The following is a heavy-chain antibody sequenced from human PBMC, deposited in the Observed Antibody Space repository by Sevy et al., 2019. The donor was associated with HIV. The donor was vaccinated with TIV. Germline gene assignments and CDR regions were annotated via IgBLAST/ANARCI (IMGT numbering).Heavy chain of an antibody. V-gene: IGHV3-64D*06. Sequence: GGSLRLSCSASGFTFSSYAMHWVRQAPGKGLEYVSAISSNGGSTYYADSVKGRFTISRDNSKNTLYLQMSSLRAEDTSVYYCARRDGYHYEDYWGQGTLVTVSS. CDR2: ISSNGGST. CDR1: GFTFSSYA. J-gene: IGHJ4*02. D-gene: IGHD5-12*01. CDR3: ARRDGYHYEDY.